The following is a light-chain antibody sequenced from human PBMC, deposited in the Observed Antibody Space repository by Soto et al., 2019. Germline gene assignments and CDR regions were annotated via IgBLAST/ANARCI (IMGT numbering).Light chain of an antibody. CDR3: SSHTSSSTSYV. Sequence: QSVLTHRASVAGSPGQSITISCTGTSSDVGGYNYVSWYQQHPGKAPKLMIYDVSNRPSGVSNRFSGSKSGNTASLTISGLQAEDEADYYCSSHTSSSTSYVFGTGTKVTVL. CDR2: DVS. V-gene: IGLV2-14*01. CDR1: SSDVGGYNY. J-gene: IGLJ1*01.